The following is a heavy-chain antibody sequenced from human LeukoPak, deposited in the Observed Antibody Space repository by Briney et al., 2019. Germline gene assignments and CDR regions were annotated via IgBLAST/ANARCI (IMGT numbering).Heavy chain of an antibody. CDR1: GFTFSSYG. V-gene: IGHV3-23*01. J-gene: IGHJ4*02. CDR2: ISGSGGST. Sequence: PGGSLRLSCAASGFTFSSYGMSWVRQAPGKGLEWVSAISGSGGSTYYADSVKGRFTISRDNSKNTLYLQMHGLRAEDTAVYCCAKDAYDTSAYYNDWGQGTVVSVSS. D-gene: IGHD3-22*01. CDR3: AKDAYDTSAYYND.